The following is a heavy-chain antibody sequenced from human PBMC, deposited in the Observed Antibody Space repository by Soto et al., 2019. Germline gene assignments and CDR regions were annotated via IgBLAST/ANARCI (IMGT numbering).Heavy chain of an antibody. CDR1: GYTFSSYA. J-gene: IGHJ4*02. Sequence: ASVKVSCKASGYTFSSYAMHWVRQAPGQRLEWMGWINAGNGNTKYSQKFQGRVTITRDTSASTAYMELSSLRSEDTAVYYCARGFGPGKDYYDSSGYYYPIDYWGQGILVTVSS. CDR3: ARGFGPGKDYYDSSGYYYPIDY. CDR2: INAGNGNT. V-gene: IGHV1-3*01. D-gene: IGHD3-22*01.